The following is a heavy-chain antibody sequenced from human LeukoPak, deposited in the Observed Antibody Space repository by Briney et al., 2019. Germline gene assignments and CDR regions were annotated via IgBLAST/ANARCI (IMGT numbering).Heavy chain of an antibody. D-gene: IGHD2-15*01. CDR1: GFTFSSYG. V-gene: IGHV3-30*02. Sequence: TGGSLRLSCVASGFTFSSYGMHWVRQAPGKGLEWVAFIRYDGGKKYYADSVKGRFTISRDNSKNTLYLQMNSLRAEDTALYYCAKTGSWGSSNYYFDYWGQGTLVTVSS. CDR3: AKTGSWGSSNYYFDY. CDR2: IRYDGGKK. J-gene: IGHJ4*02.